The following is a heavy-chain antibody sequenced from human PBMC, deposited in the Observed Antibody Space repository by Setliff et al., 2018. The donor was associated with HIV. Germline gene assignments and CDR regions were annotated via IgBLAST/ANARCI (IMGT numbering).Heavy chain of an antibody. CDR2: IYYSGST. J-gene: IGHJ3*02. CDR1: GGSISSSSYY. CDR3: ARVDRVESAFDI. Sequence: SETLSLTCTVSGGSISSSSYYWGWIRQPPGKGLEWIGSIYYSGSTKYNSSLKRRVTMSIDTSKNQFSLKLSSATAADTAIYYCARVDRVESAFDIWGQGAMVTVSS. V-gene: IGHV4-39*07. D-gene: IGHD2-15*01.